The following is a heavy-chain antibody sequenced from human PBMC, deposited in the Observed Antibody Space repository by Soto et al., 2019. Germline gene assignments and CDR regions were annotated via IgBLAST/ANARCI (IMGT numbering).Heavy chain of an antibody. J-gene: IGHJ3*02. CDR2: IYPGDSET. V-gene: IGHV5-51*01. CDR3: AKAKLERRYDAFDI. Sequence: PGESLKISCKASGYRFSSYWIGWVRQMPGKGLERMGIIYPGDSETTYSPSFQGLVTISADKSISTAYLQWSSLKASDTAMYYCAKAKLERRYDAFDIWGQGTMVTVSS. CDR1: GYRFSSYW. D-gene: IGHD1-1*01.